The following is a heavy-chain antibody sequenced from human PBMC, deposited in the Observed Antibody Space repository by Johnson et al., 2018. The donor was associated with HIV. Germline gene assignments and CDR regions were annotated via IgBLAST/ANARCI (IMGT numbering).Heavy chain of an antibody. CDR2: ISYDGSNK. J-gene: IGHJ3*01. CDR3: AREDSSGYFDGFDV. V-gene: IGHV3-30*04. D-gene: IGHD3-22*01. CDR1: GFTFSSYA. Sequence: QVLLVESGGGVVQPGRSLRLSCAASGFTFSSYAMHWVRQAPGKGLEWVAVISYDGSNKYYADSVKGRFTISRDNSKNTMYLQMNSLRAEDTAVYYCAREDSSGYFDGFDVWGQGTMVTVS.